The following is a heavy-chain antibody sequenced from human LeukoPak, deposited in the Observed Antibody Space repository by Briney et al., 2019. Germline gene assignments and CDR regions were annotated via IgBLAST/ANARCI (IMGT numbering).Heavy chain of an antibody. CDR1: GFTFSSYS. CDR3: ARDMQDIVVVPAAIWEGYNRFDP. V-gene: IGHV3-21*01. D-gene: IGHD2-2*01. Sequence: PGGSLRLSCAASGFTFSSYSMNWVRQAPGKGLEWVSSISSSSSYICYADSVKGRFTISRDNAKNSLYLQMNSLRAEDTAVYYCARDMQDIVVVPAAIWEGYNRFDPWGQGTLVTVSS. CDR2: ISSSSSYI. J-gene: IGHJ5*02.